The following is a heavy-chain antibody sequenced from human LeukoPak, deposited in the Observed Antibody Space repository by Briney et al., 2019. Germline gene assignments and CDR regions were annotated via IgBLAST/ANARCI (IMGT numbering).Heavy chain of an antibody. Sequence: PGGSLRLSCAASGFTFSDYYMSWIRQAPGKGLEWVSYISSSRSYTDYADSVKGRFTISRDNAKNSLYLQMNSLRAEDTAVYYCARVRVKGQQQLVRFDYWGQGTLVTVSS. CDR3: ARVRVKGQQQLVRFDY. D-gene: IGHD6-13*01. J-gene: IGHJ4*02. CDR1: GFTFSDYY. CDR2: ISSSRSYT. V-gene: IGHV3-11*05.